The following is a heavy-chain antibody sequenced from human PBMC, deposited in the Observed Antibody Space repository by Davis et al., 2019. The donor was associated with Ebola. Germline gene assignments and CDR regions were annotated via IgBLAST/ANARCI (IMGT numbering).Heavy chain of an antibody. J-gene: IGHJ4*02. CDR1: GFTFSSFA. D-gene: IGHD3-10*01. CDR3: AKDDKFASVGPRGVDH. V-gene: IGHV3-64*04. CDR2: IGYSGAWT. Sequence: GGSLRLSCSVSGFTFSSFAMHWVRQAPGKGLEYVSGIGYSGAWTHYGDSVKGRFTISRDNAKNSLYLQMNSLRAEDTAVYFCAKDDKFASVGPRGVDHWGQGTQVIVSS.